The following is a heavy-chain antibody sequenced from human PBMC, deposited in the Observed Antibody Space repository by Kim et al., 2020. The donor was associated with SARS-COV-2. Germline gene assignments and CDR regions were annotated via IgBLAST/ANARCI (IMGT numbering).Heavy chain of an antibody. Sequence: GGSLRLSCAASGFIFTNYAMSWVRQAPGKGLEWVSTISGGGTTYYADSVKGRITIARDNSKNTLDLHMHSLRAEDTAVYYCAKDPDYYDSSGNPGYWGEG. V-gene: IGHV3-23*01. J-gene: IGHJ4*02. CDR3: AKDPDYYDSSGNPGY. CDR1: GFIFTNYA. D-gene: IGHD3-22*01. CDR2: ISGGGTT.